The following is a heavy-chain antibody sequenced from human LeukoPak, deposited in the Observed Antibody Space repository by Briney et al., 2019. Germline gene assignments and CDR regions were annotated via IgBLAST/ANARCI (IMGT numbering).Heavy chain of an antibody. Sequence: PSETLSLTCAVSGYSISSGYYWGWIRQPPGKGLEWIGSIYHSGSTYYNPSLKSRVTISVDTSKNQFSLKLSSVTAADTAVYYCARSVIAVTSDAFDIWGQGTMVTVSS. CDR1: GYSISSGYY. CDR3: ARSVIAVTSDAFDI. CDR2: IYHSGST. J-gene: IGHJ3*02. D-gene: IGHD2-21*01. V-gene: IGHV4-38-2*01.